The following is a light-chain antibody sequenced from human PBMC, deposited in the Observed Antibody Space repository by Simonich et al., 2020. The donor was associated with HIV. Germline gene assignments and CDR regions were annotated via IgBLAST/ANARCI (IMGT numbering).Light chain of an antibody. V-gene: IGKV2-30*02. CDR1: QSLVQIDGNTD. Sequence: DVVMTQSLLSLPVTLGQPASISCRSSQSLVQIDGNTDLYWFLQRPGHSPRGLIYQVSNRDSGVPDIFSGSGSGTDFTLKISSVEAEDVGVYYCMQGTHWPRTFGQGTKVEIK. CDR2: QVS. J-gene: IGKJ1*01. CDR3: MQGTHWPRT.